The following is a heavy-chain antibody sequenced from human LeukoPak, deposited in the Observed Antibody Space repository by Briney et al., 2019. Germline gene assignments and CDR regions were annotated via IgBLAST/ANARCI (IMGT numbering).Heavy chain of an antibody. J-gene: IGHJ6*02. D-gene: IGHD3-3*01. V-gene: IGHV3-74*01. CDR1: GFSFSDHW. Sequence: GGSLRLSCAASGFSFSDHWMHWVRQAPGKGLVWLSRINNDGSSTIYADSVKGRFTFSRDNAENTLFLEMSSLRVEDTAVYYCARDGFLEWLLYGDYYYGMDVWGQGTTVTVSS. CDR3: ARDGFLEWLLYGDYYYGMDV. CDR2: INNDGSST.